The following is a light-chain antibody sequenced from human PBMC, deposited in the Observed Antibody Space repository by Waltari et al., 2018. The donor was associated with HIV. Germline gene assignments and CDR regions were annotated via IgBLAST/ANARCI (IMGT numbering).Light chain of an antibody. CDR3: QAWDNTTPI. V-gene: IGLV3-1*01. Sequence: SYELTQPPSVSVSPGQTASITCSGDQLGAKFASWYQQRPGQPPVMVIFQDTERPSGIPERFSGSNSGNSATLTISGTQTFDEADYFCQAWDNTTPIFGGGTKLTVL. J-gene: IGLJ2*01. CDR1: QLGAKF. CDR2: QDT.